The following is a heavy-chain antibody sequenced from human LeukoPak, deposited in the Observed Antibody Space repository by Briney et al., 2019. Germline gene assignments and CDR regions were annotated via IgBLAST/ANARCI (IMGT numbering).Heavy chain of an antibody. CDR2: IKQDGSGK. V-gene: IGHV3-7*01. CDR3: ARWGAGCSSTSCYGPQDYYYGMDV. Sequence: PGGSLRLSCAASGFTFSSYWMSWVRQAPGKGLEWVANIKQDGSGKYYVDSVKGRFTISRDNAKNSLYLQMNSLRAEDTAVYYCARWGAGCSSTSCYGPQDYYYGMDVWGQGTTVTVSS. D-gene: IGHD2-2*01. CDR1: GFTFSSYW. J-gene: IGHJ6*02.